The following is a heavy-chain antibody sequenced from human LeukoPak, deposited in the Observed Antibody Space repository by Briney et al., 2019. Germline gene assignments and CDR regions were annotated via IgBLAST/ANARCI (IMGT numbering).Heavy chain of an antibody. CDR3: ARGRTGYDSSIRYYYYYMDV. CDR1: GFTFSSYA. J-gene: IGHJ6*03. Sequence: GGSLRLSCAASGFTFSSYAMSWVRQAPGQGLEWMGGIIPIFGTANYAQKFKGRVTITADKSTSTAYMELSSLRSEDTAVYYCARGRTGYDSSIRYYYYYMDVWGKGTTVTVSS. CDR2: IIPIFGTA. D-gene: IGHD3-22*01. V-gene: IGHV1-69*06.